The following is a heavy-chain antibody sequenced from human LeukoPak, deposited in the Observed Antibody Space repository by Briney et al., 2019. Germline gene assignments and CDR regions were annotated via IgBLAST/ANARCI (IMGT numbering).Heavy chain of an antibody. CDR1: GFTFSSYS. V-gene: IGHV3-48*01. CDR2: ISSSSSTI. CDR3: ARLSGSYYKMGRLDY. D-gene: IGHD3-10*01. J-gene: IGHJ4*02. Sequence: GGSLRLSCAASGFTFSSYSMNWVRQAPGKGLEWVSYISSSSSTIYYADSVKGRFTISRDNAKNSLYLQMNSLRAEDTAVYYCARLSGSYYKMGRLDYWGQGTPVTVSS.